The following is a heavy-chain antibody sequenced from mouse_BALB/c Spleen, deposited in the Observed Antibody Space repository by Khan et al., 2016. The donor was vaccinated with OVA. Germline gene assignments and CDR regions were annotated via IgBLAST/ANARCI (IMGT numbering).Heavy chain of an antibody. V-gene: IGHV5-6*01. CDR2: ISSDGDYT. J-gene: IGHJ3*01. Sequence: EVELVESGGDLVKPGGSLKLSCAASGFTFSSYSMSWVRQTPDKRLEWVTSISSDGDYTYYPDSVKGRFTISRDNAKNSLYLQMSSLKSEDTAMYYCASHLTGSSDYWGQGTLVTVSA. CDR3: ASHLTGSSDY. CDR1: GFTFSSYS. D-gene: IGHD4-1*01.